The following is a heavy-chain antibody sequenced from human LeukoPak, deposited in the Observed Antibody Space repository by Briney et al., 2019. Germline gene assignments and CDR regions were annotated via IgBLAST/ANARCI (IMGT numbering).Heavy chain of an antibody. D-gene: IGHD5-12*01. J-gene: IGHJ2*01. Sequence: PSETLSLTCTVSGGSISSYYWSWIRQPPGKGLEWIGYIYYSGSTNYNPSLKSRVTISVDTSKNQFSLKLSSVTAADTAVYYCARDRGGYDFRYFDLWGRGTLVTVSS. V-gene: IGHV4-59*12. CDR1: GGSISSYY. CDR2: IYYSGST. CDR3: ARDRGGYDFRYFDL.